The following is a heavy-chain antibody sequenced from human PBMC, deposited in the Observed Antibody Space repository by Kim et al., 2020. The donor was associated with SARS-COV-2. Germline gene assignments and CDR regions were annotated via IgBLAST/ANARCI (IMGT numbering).Heavy chain of an antibody. V-gene: IGHV3-15*01. CDR3: TTGYYDILTGYVSYDPMGHYYGMDV. CDR2: IKSKTDGGTT. Sequence: GGSLRLSCAASGFTFSNAWMSWVRQAPGKGLEWVGRIKSKTDGGTTDYAAPVKGRFTISRDDSKNTLYLQMNSLKTEDTAVYYCTTGYYDILTGYVSYDPMGHYYGMDVWGQGTTVTVSS. CDR1: GFTFSNAW. J-gene: IGHJ6*02. D-gene: IGHD3-9*01.